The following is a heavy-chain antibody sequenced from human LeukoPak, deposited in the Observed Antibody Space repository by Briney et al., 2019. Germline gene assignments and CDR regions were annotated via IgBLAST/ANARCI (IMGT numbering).Heavy chain of an antibody. D-gene: IGHD1-26*01. Sequence: GGSLRLSCEASGFTFNIYAMSRVRQAPGKGLEWVSTIGGSGGSTYYADSVKGRFTISRDNSKNTLYLQMNSLRAEDTAVYYCAKCQSGELLLLDYGGQGTLVTVSS. CDR3: AKCQSGELLLLDY. V-gene: IGHV3-23*01. CDR2: IGGSGGST. J-gene: IGHJ4*02. CDR1: GFTFNIYA.